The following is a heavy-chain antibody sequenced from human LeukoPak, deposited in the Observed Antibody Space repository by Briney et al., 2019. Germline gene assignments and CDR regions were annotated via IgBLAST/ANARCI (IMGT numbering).Heavy chain of an antibody. J-gene: IGHJ4*02. V-gene: IGHV3-23*01. CDR3: AKDAKAYCSSTSCYLGIYFDY. CDR2: ISGSGGST. Sequence: GGSLRLSCAASGFTFSSYAMSWVRQAPGKGLEWVSAISGSGGSTYYADSVKGRFTISRDNSKNTLYLQMNSLRAEDTAVYYCAKDAKAYCSSTSCYLGIYFDYWGQGTLVTVSS. CDR1: GFTFSSYA. D-gene: IGHD2-2*01.